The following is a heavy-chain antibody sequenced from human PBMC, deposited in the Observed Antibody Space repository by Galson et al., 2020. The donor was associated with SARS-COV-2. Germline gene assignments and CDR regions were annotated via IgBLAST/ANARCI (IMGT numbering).Heavy chain of an antibody. CDR2: ISSSSSYT. CDR1: GFTFSDYY. D-gene: IGHD3-3*01. J-gene: IGHJ3*02. Sequence: TGGSLRLSCAASGFTFSDYYMRWIRQAPGKGLEWVSYISSSSSYTNYADSVKGRFTISRDNAKNSLYLQMNSLRAEDTAVYYCARSRITIFGVVIGAFDIWGQGTMVTVSS. CDR3: ARSRITIFGVVIGAFDI. V-gene: IGHV3-11*06.